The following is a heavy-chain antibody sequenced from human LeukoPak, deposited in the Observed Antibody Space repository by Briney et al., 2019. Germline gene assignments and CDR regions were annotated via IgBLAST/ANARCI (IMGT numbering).Heavy chain of an antibody. Sequence: ASVKVSCKASGYTFTGYYMHWVRQAPGQGLEWMGWINPNSGGTNYAQKFQGRVTMTRDTSISTAYMDLSRLRSDDTAVYYCARPYCSSTSCYYVYWGQGTLVTVSS. CDR1: GYTFTGYY. CDR2: INPNSGGT. V-gene: IGHV1-2*02. D-gene: IGHD2-2*01. CDR3: ARPYCSSTSCYYVY. J-gene: IGHJ4*02.